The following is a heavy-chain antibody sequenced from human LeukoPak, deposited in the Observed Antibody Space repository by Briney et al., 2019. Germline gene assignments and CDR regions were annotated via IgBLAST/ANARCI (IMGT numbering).Heavy chain of an antibody. D-gene: IGHD3-3*01. V-gene: IGHV3-23*01. J-gene: IGHJ4*02. CDR2: ISGSGGST. Sequence: GGSLRLSCAASGFTFSSYAMSWVRQAPGKGLEWGSAISGSGGSTYYADSVKGRFTISRDNSKNTLYLQMNSLRAEDTAVYYCAKDEYYDFWSGYPVGYWGQGTLVTVSS. CDR1: GFTFSSYA. CDR3: AKDEYYDFWSGYPVGY.